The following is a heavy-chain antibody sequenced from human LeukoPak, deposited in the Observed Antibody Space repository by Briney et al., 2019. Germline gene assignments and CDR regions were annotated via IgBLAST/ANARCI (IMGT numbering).Heavy chain of an antibody. CDR2: ISGSGGST. V-gene: IGHV3-23*01. CDR1: GFTFSSYA. Sequence: GGSLRLSCAASGFTFSSYAMSWVRQAPGKGLEWVSAISGSGGSTYYADSVKSRFTISRDNSKNTLYLQMNSLRAEDTAVYYCAKDRSYYDSSGYLYYWGQGTLVTVSS. D-gene: IGHD3-22*01. CDR3: AKDRSYYDSSGYLYY. J-gene: IGHJ4*02.